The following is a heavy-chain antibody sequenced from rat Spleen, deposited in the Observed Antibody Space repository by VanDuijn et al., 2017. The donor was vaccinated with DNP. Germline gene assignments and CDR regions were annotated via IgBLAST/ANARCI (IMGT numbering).Heavy chain of an antibody. CDR3: VRPDYYFGSYPFF. CDR2: ISPSGSST. J-gene: IGHJ1*01. D-gene: IGHD1-12*02. V-gene: IGHV5-19*01. CDR1: GFTFSNSG. Sequence: EVQLVESGGGLVQPGRSLKLSCEVSGFTFSNSGMHWIRQAPTKGLEWVTSISPSGSSTYYRDSVRGRFTISRDYARSTLYLQMNSLRSEDMATYYCVRPDYYFGSYPFFWGPGTMVTVSS.